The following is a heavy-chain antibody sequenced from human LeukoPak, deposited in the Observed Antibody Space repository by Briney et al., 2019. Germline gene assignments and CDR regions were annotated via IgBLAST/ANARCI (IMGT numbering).Heavy chain of an antibody. V-gene: IGHV4-34*01. Sequence: SETLSLTCAVYGGSFSGYYWSWIRQPPGKGLEWIGEINHSGSTNYNPSLKSRVTISVDTSKNQFSLKLSSVTAADTAVYYCARRSRSGYYLAWGQGTLVTVSS. CDR1: GGSFSGYY. CDR2: INHSGST. D-gene: IGHD3-3*01. J-gene: IGHJ5*02. CDR3: ARRSRSGYYLA.